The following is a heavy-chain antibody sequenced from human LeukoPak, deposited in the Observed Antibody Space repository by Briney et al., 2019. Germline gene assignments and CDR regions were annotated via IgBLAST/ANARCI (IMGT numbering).Heavy chain of an antibody. CDR2: INPNSGGT. CDR1: GYTFIGYY. J-gene: IGHJ4*02. D-gene: IGHD4-17*01. Sequence: GASVKVSCKASGYTFIGYYIHWVRQAPGQGLEWMGWINPNSGGTNYAQKFQGRVTMTRDTSIRTAYMELIRLTSDDTAVYYRARGTLRGYDYWGQGTLVTVSS. V-gene: IGHV1-2*02. CDR3: ARGTLRGYDY.